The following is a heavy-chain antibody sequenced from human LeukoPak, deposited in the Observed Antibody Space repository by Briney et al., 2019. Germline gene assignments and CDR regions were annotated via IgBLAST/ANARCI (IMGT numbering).Heavy chain of an antibody. CDR1: GFTFSNAW. Sequence: GGSLRLSCAASGFTFSNAWMSWVRQAPGKGLEWVGRIKSKTDGGTTDYAAPVKGRFTISRDDSKNTLYLQMNSLRTEDTAVYYCTTDMLYYYDSSVPAEGFYWGQGTLVTVSS. CDR3: TTDMLYYYDSSVPAEGFY. D-gene: IGHD3-22*01. J-gene: IGHJ4*02. CDR2: IKSKTDGGTT. V-gene: IGHV3-15*01.